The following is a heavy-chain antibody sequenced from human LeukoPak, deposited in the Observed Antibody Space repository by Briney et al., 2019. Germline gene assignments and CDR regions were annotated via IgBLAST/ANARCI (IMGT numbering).Heavy chain of an antibody. J-gene: IGHJ4*02. CDR2: ISGSGGST. V-gene: IGHV3-23*01. D-gene: IGHD2-2*01. Sequence: GGSLRLSCAASGFTFSSYAMSWVRQAPGKGLEWVSAISGSGGSTYYADSVKGRFTISRDNSKNTLYLQMNSLRAEGTAVYYCAKDPVVVVPAAMKTDFDYWGQGTLVTVSS. CDR1: GFTFSSYA. CDR3: AKDPVVVVPAAMKTDFDY.